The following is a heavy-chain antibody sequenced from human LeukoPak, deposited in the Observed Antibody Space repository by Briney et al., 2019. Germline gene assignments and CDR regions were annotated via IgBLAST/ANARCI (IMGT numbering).Heavy chain of an antibody. Sequence: SETLSLTCAVYGGSFSGYYWSWIRQPPGKGLEWIGEINHSGSTYYNPSLKSRVTISVDTSKNQFSLKLCSVTAADTAVYYCARGGGYSGYMDYWGQGTLVTVSS. V-gene: IGHV4-34*01. J-gene: IGHJ4*02. D-gene: IGHD5-12*01. CDR1: GGSFSGYY. CDR2: INHSGST. CDR3: ARGGGYSGYMDY.